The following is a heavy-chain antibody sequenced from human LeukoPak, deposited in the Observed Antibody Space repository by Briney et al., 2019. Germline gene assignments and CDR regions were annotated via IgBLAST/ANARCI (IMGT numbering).Heavy chain of an antibody. J-gene: IGHJ4*02. CDR1: GFTFSRFS. D-gene: IGHD1-26*01. CDR3: ARQGGSSARDY. V-gene: IGHV4-59*08. Sequence: GSLRLSCAASGFTFSRFSMTWVRQAPGKGLEWIGYIYYSGSTNYNPSLKSRVTISVDTSKNQFSLKLSSVTAADTAVYYCARQGGSSARDYWGQGTLVTVSS. CDR2: IYYSGST.